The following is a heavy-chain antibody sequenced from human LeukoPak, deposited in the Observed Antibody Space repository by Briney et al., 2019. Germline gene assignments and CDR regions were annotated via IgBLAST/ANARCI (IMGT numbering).Heavy chain of an antibody. V-gene: IGHV3-66*01. CDR2: IYSGGST. J-gene: IGHJ6*02. CDR1: GFTVSSNY. Sequence: GSLRLSCAASGFTVSSNYMSWVRQAPGKGLEWVSVIYSGGSTYYADSVKGRFTISRDNAKNSLYLQMNSLRAEDTAVYYCARDSSSWYSLYYYYYGMDVWGQGTTVTVSS. CDR3: ARDSSSWYSLYYYYYGMDV. D-gene: IGHD6-13*01.